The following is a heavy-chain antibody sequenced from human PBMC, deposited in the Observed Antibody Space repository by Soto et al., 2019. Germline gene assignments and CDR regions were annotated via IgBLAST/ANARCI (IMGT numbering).Heavy chain of an antibody. J-gene: IGHJ5*02. CDR2: IATYNSNR. D-gene: IGHD3-10*01. CDR3: ARVVRGVVNWFDP. CDR1: GDTFTNFG. V-gene: IGHV1-18*01. Sequence: HLVQSGPEVKKPGASITVSCKTSGDTFTNFGLSWVRQAPGQGLEWMGWIATYNSNRNYAQKFQGRLTLTTDTPTSTAYMELKNLGYDHTAVYYCARVVRGVVNWFDPWGQGTLVTVSS.